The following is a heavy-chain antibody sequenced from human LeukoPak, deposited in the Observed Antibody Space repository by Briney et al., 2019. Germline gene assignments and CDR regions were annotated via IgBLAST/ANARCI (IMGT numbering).Heavy chain of an antibody. CDR2: IYYSGST. J-gene: IGHJ4*02. Sequence: SETLSLTCTVSGGSISSYYWSWIRQPPGKGLEWIGYIYYSGSTNYNPSLKSRVTISVDTSKNQFSLKLGFVTAADTAVYYCARRAWGELPRGGPYFDYWGQGTLVTVSS. D-gene: IGHD1-26*01. CDR3: ARRAWGELPRGGPYFDY. CDR1: GGSISSYY. V-gene: IGHV4-59*08.